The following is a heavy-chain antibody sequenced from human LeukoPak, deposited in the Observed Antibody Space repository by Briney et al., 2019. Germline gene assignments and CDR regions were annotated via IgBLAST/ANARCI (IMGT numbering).Heavy chain of an antibody. J-gene: IGHJ5*02. V-gene: IGHV4-39*02. D-gene: IGHD6-13*01. CDR2: IYYSGST. CDR1: GGSISRSGYY. CDR3: ARDPTAAGKAAWFDP. Sequence: SSETLSLTCTVSGGSISRSGYYWGWIRQPPGKGLEWIGSIYYSGSTYCNPSLKSRVTISVDTSKNQFSLKLSSVAAGDTAVYYCARDPTAAGKAAWFDPWGQGTLVTVPS.